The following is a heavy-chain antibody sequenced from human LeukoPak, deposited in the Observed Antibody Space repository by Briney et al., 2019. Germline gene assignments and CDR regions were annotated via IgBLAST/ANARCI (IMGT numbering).Heavy chain of an antibody. CDR2: IVYSGTT. D-gene: IGHD3-10*01. Sequence: SETLSLTCTFSGDSFSSYYWTWIRQPPGMGLEWIGHIVYSGTTNYNPSLKSRVTMLIDTSKNQFSLKLSSVTAADTAVYYCARDADYYGSGSYFYWFDPWGQGTLVTVSS. CDR3: ARDADYYGSGSYFYWFDP. CDR1: GDSFSSYY. J-gene: IGHJ5*02. V-gene: IGHV4-59*01.